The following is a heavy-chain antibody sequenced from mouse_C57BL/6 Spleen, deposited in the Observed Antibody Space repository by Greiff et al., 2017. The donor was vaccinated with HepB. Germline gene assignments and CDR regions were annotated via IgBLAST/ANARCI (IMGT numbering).Heavy chain of an antibody. Sequence: VQLQQSGAELVRPGTSVKVSCKASGYAFTNYLIEWVKQRPGQGLEWIGVINPGSGGTNYNEKFKGKATLTADKSSRTAYMQLSSLTSEDSAVYFCAREGGYGSSSAWLAYWGQGTLVTVSA. CDR3: AREGGYGSSSAWLAY. J-gene: IGHJ3*01. CDR1: GYAFTNYL. D-gene: IGHD1-1*01. CDR2: INPGSGGT. V-gene: IGHV1-54*01.